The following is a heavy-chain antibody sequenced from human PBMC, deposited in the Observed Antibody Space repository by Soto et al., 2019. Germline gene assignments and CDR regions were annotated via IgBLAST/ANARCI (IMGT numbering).Heavy chain of an antibody. J-gene: IGHJ4*02. D-gene: IGHD6-19*01. CDR2: IYWNDDK. Sequence: QITLKESGPTLVKPTQTLTLTCTFSGFSLTTSGVGVGWIRQPPGKALEWLALIYWNDDKSYRPSLKSRLTITEDTSKNQVVLNMTNMDPVDTAIYYCARLYSSGWYFDYWGQGTLVIVSS. CDR3: ARLYSSGWYFDY. V-gene: IGHV2-5*01. CDR1: GFSLTTSGVG.